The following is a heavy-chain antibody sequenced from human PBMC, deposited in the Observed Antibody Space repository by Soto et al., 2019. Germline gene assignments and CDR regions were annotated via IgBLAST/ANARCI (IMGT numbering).Heavy chain of an antibody. J-gene: IGHJ4*02. D-gene: IGHD6-19*01. CDR1: GGSVNSPNW. Sequence: QVQLQQSGPGLVEPSGTLSLTCAVSGGSVNSPNWWNWVRQPPETGLEWIGGMHHSGSSNYNPSLKTLLTLSVDKSNNELSMNLNSVTAADTAIYYCGRANSSGSPIDSWGQGILVTVSS. V-gene: IGHV4-4*02. CDR3: GRANSSGSPIDS. CDR2: MHHSGSS.